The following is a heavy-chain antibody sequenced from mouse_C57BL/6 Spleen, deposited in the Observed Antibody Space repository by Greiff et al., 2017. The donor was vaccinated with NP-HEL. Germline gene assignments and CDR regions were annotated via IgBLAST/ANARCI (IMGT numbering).Heavy chain of an antibody. Sequence: QVQLQQSGAELVRPGASVKLSCKASGYTFTDYYINWVKQRPGQGLEWIARIYPGSGNTYYNEKFKGKATLTAEKSSSTAYMQLSSLTSEDSAVYFCARDSPLLLRSMDYWGQGTSVTVSS. CDR2: IYPGSGNT. D-gene: IGHD1-1*01. CDR3: ARDSPLLLRSMDY. CDR1: GYTFTDYY. V-gene: IGHV1-76*01. J-gene: IGHJ4*01.